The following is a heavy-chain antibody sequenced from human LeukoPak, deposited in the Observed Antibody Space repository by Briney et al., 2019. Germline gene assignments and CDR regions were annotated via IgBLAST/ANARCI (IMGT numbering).Heavy chain of an antibody. CDR3: ARDRYYGSGSTYDY. J-gene: IGHJ4*02. Sequence: SETLSLTCTVSGGSISSYYWSWIRQPPGKGLERIGYIYYSGSTNYNPSLKSRVTISVDTSKNQFSLKLSSVTAADTAVYYCARDRYYGSGSTYDYWGQGTLVTVSS. CDR2: IYYSGST. CDR1: GGSISSYY. D-gene: IGHD3-10*01. V-gene: IGHV4-59*01.